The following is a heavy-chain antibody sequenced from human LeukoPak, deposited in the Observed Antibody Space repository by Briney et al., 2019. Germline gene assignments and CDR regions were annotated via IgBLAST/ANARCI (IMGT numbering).Heavy chain of an antibody. J-gene: IGHJ4*02. D-gene: IGHD3-3*01. Sequence: SETLFLTCTVSGGSIGTYYWSWIRQPPGKGLEWIGYIYYSGSTSYNPSLESRVTMSVDTSKNQFPLKLSSVTAADTAVYYCAAGGSLWKVYFDYWGQGILVTVSS. CDR2: IYYSGST. CDR3: AAGGSLWKVYFDY. V-gene: IGHV4-59*01. CDR1: GGSIGTYY.